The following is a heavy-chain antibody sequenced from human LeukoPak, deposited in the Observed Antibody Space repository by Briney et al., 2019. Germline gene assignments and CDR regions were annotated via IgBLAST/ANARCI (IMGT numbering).Heavy chain of an antibody. Sequence: SETLSLTCAVYGGSFSGYYWSWIRQPPGKGLEWIGEINHSGSTNYNPSLKSRVTISVDTSKNQFSLKLSSVTAADTAVYYCAKVARYCSSTSCPLVFDYWGQGTLVTVSS. CDR2: INHSGST. J-gene: IGHJ4*02. CDR3: AKVARYCSSTSCPLVFDY. V-gene: IGHV4-34*01. D-gene: IGHD2-2*01. CDR1: GGSFSGYY.